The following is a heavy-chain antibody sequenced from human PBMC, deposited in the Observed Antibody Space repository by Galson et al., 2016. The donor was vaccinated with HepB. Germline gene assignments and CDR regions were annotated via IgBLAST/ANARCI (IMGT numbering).Heavy chain of an antibody. V-gene: IGHV3-30*18. D-gene: IGHD3-10*01. J-gene: IGHJ6*02. CDR1: GFTFSSYA. CDR2: ISYDGSNK. CDR3: AKDPAFGESPGGYGLDV. Sequence: SLRLSCAASGFTFSSYAMSWVRQAPGKGLEWVAVISYDGSNKKYLESVKGRFTISRDTSKNMMYLEMNSLRGEDTAVYYCAKDPAFGESPGGYGLDVWGRGTAITVSS.